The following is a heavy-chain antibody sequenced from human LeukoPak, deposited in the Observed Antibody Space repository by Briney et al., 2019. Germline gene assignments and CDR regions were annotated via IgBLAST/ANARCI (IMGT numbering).Heavy chain of an antibody. Sequence: GGSLRLSCAASGFAFSSYDMHWVRQAPGKGLEWVAVSPFDGPSKYNSDTVKGRFTISRDTSKSTLYLQMNSLTTADTAVYYCARGGAPFDYWGQGTQVAVSA. CDR1: GFAFSSYD. CDR2: SPFDGPSK. D-gene: IGHD1-26*01. J-gene: IGHJ4*02. CDR3: ARGGAPFDY. V-gene: IGHV3-30*14.